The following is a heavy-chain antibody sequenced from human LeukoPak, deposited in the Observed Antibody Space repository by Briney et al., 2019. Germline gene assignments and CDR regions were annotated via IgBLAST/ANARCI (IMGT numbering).Heavy chain of an antibody. V-gene: IGHV3-66*01. Sequence: GGSLRLSCAASGFTVSSNYMSWVRQAPRKGLEWVSVIYSGGSTYYADSVKGRFTISRDNSKSTLYLQMNSLRAEDTAVYYCARDWSDSSGYSWFDPWGQGTLVTVSS. CDR1: GFTVSSNY. CDR2: IYSGGST. D-gene: IGHD3-22*01. J-gene: IGHJ5*02. CDR3: ARDWSDSSGYSWFDP.